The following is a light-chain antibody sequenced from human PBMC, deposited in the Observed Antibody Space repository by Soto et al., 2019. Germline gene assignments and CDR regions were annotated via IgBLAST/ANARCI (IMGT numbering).Light chain of an antibody. J-gene: IGLJ1*01. V-gene: IGLV2-14*01. CDR1: SSDVGGYNY. CDR2: EVS. Sequence: QSALTQPASVSGSPGQSITISCTGTSSDVGGYNYVSWYQQHPGKATKLMIYEVSNRPSGVSNRFSGSKSGNTASLTISGLQDEDEADYYCSSYTSSSIDYVFGTGTKLTVL. CDR3: SSYTSSSIDYV.